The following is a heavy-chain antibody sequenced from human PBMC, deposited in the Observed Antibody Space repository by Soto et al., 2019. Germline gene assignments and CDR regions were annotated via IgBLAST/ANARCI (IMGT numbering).Heavy chain of an antibody. CDR3: ATVLLLYYYDSRLGTFDI. D-gene: IGHD3-22*01. J-gene: IGHJ3*02. V-gene: IGHV1-24*01. Sequence: ASVKVSCKVSGYTLTELSMHWVRQAPGKGLEWMGGFDPEDGETIYAQKFQGRVTMTEDTSTDTAYMELSSLRSEDTAVYYCATVLLLYYYDSRLGTFDIWGQGTMVTVSS. CDR2: FDPEDGET. CDR1: GYTLTELS.